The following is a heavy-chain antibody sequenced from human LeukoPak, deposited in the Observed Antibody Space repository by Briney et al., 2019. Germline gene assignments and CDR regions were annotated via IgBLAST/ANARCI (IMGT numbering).Heavy chain of an antibody. J-gene: IGHJ5*02. CDR1: GYSFTSYW. Sequence: ESLKISCKGSGYSFTSYWIGWVRQMPGKGLEWMGIIYPGDSDTKYSPSFQGQVTISADKSISTAYLQWSSLEASDTAMYYCARRSSSWDRYYTCGQEGLVTVSS. CDR2: IYPGDSDT. CDR3: ARRSSSWDRYYT. D-gene: IGHD6-13*01. V-gene: IGHV5-51*01.